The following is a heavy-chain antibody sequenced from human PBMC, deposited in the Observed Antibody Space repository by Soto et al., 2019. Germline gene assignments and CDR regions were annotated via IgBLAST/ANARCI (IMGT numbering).Heavy chain of an antibody. CDR2: INPNGGST. Sequence: GASVKVSCKASGYTFINYYMHWVRQAPGQGLEWMGIINPNGGSTTYAQKFQGRVTLTRDTSTNTVNMELSSLRSEDMAVYYCAREKWLVRRNDPFDIRGQGTMVTVSS. J-gene: IGHJ3*02. CDR1: GYTFINYY. CDR3: AREKWLVRRNDPFDI. V-gene: IGHV1-46*01. D-gene: IGHD6-19*01.